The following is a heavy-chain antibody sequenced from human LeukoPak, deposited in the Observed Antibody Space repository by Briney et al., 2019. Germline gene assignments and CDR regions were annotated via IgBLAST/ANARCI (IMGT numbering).Heavy chain of an antibody. CDR2: ISYDGSNK. Sequence: GGSLRLSCAASGFTFSSYGMHWARQAPGKGLEWVAVISYDGSNKYYADSVKGRFTISRDNSKNTLYLQMNSLRAEDTAVYYCAKAPGIAVAGTYSDYWGQGTLVTVSS. V-gene: IGHV3-30*18. D-gene: IGHD6-19*01. J-gene: IGHJ4*02. CDR3: AKAPGIAVAGTYSDY. CDR1: GFTFSSYG.